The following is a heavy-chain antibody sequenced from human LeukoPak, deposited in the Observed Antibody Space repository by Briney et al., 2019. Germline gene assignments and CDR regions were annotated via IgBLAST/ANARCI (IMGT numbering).Heavy chain of an antibody. CDR3: AKDRGAVAGVMDV. J-gene: IGHJ6*03. D-gene: IGHD6-19*01. V-gene: IGHV3-30*18. CDR1: GFTFSSYG. Sequence: GGSLRLSCAASGFTFSSYGMHWVRQAPGKGLEWVAVISYDGSNKYYADSVKGRFTVSRDNSKNTVYLEMNSLRAEDTGVYYCAKDRGAVAGVMDVWGKGTTVIVSS. CDR2: ISYDGSNK.